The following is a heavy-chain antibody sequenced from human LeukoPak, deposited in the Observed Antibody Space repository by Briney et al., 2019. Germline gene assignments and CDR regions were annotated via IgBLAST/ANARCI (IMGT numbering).Heavy chain of an antibody. CDR2: ISAYNGNT. CDR3: ARENWNYVRHLLPYGMDV. CDR1: GYTFTSYG. Sequence: ASVKVSCKASGYTFTSYGISWVRQAPGQGLEWMGWISAYNGNTNYAQKLQGRVTMTTDTSTSTAYMELRSLRSDDTAVYYCARENWNYVRHLLPYGMDVWGQGTTVTVSS. J-gene: IGHJ6*02. D-gene: IGHD1-7*01. V-gene: IGHV1-18*01.